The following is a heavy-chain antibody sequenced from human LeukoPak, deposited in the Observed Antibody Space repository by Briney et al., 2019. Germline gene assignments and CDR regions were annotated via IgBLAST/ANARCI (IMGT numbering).Heavy chain of an antibody. CDR3: ARRPVGSGWYYFDY. D-gene: IGHD6-19*01. V-gene: IGHV5-51*01. CDR1: GYRFTSYW. CDR2: IYPGDSDT. J-gene: IGHJ4*02. Sequence: GESLKISCKGSGYRFTSYWIGWVRQMPGKGLEWMGIIYPGDSDTRYSPSFQGQVPISADKSIGTAYLQWSSLKASDTAMYYCARRPVGSGWYYFDYWGQGTLVTVSS.